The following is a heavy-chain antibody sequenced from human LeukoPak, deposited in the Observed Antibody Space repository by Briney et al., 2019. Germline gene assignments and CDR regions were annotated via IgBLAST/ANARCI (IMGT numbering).Heavy chain of an antibody. J-gene: IGHJ4*02. V-gene: IGHV1-2*04. CDR2: INPNSGGT. CDR1: GYTLTGYY. Sequence: ASVKVSCKASGYTLTGYYMHWVRPAPGQGLEWMGWINPNSGGTNYAQKVQGWVTMTRDTSISTAYMELSRLRSDDTAVYYCARVAGGIYGSGSYLDYWGQGTLVTVSS. D-gene: IGHD3-10*01. CDR3: ARVAGGIYGSGSYLDY.